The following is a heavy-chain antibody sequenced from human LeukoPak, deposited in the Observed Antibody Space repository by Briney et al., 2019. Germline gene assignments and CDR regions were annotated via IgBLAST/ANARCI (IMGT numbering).Heavy chain of an antibody. CDR3: ARRRDQLLMVWFDP. J-gene: IGHJ5*02. D-gene: IGHD2-2*01. CDR2: IIPIFGTA. CDR1: GGTFSSYA. Sequence: SVKVSCKASGGTFSSYAISWVRQAPGQGLEWMGGIIPIFGTANYAQKFQGRVTITADESTSTAYMELSSLRSEDTAVYYCARRRDQLLMVWFDPWGQGTLVTVSS. V-gene: IGHV1-69*13.